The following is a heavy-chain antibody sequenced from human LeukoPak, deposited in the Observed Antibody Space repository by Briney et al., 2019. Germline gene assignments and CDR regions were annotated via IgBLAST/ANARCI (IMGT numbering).Heavy chain of an antibody. CDR2: INHSGST. Sequence: SETLSLTCAAYGGSFSGYYWSWIRQPPGKGLEWIGEINHSGSTKYNPSLKSRVTISVDTSKNQFSLKLSSVTAADTAVYYCARHRDFNYGSGSYYNTKNWFDPWGQGTLVTVSS. D-gene: IGHD3-10*01. V-gene: IGHV4-34*01. CDR3: ARHRDFNYGSGSYYNTKNWFDP. J-gene: IGHJ5*02. CDR1: GGSFSGYY.